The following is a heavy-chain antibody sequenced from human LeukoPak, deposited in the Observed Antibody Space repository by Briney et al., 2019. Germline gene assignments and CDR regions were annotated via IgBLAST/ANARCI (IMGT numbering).Heavy chain of an antibody. D-gene: IGHD2-8*01. Sequence: GASVKVSCKASGYSFTSYAMNWVRQAPGQGLEWMGWINTNTGNPTYAQGFTGRFVFSLDTSVSTAYLQISSLKAEDTAVYYCARDVGYCTNGVCYDPLDFDYWGQGTLVTVSS. V-gene: IGHV7-4-1*02. CDR2: INTNTGNP. CDR3: ARDVGYCTNGVCYDPLDFDY. CDR1: GYSFTSYA. J-gene: IGHJ4*02.